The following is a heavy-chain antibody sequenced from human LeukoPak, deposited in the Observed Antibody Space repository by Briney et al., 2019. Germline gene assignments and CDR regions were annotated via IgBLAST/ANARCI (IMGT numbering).Heavy chain of an antibody. J-gene: IGHJ4*02. V-gene: IGHV4-34*01. CDR2: VNHSGST. Sequence: SETLSLTCAVYGGSFSGYYWRWIRQPRGKGLEGIGEVNHSGSTSYNPSLKSRVTVSVDTSKNQNSLKLSSVTAADTAMYYCARGCPNALDYYYLDYWGQGNLVTVSS. CDR3: ARGCPNALDYYYLDY. CDR1: GGSFSGYY. D-gene: IGHD4/OR15-4a*01.